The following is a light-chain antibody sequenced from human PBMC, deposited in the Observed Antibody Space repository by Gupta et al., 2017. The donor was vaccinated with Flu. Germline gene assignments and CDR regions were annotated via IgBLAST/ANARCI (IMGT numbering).Light chain of an antibody. CDR1: QSLLHSDGKNY. J-gene: IGKJ4*01. CDR2: KVS. Sequence: CSSSQSLLHSDGKNYLNCYFQKPGQPPQLLIYKVSNRFSGVPDRFSGSGSETDFTLKISRVEAEDVGTYYCMQTIQRSRLTFGGGTKVEIK. V-gene: IGKV2D-29*01. CDR3: MQTIQRSRLT.